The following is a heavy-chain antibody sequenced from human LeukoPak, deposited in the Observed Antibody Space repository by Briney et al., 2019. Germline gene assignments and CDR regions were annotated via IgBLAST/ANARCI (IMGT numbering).Heavy chain of an antibody. CDR2: ISSSGSTI. CDR3: ARDPAYYDILTGYYNYGMDV. J-gene: IGHJ6*04. V-gene: IGHV3-48*03. D-gene: IGHD3-9*01. CDR1: GFTFSSYE. Sequence: GGSLRLSCAASGFTFSSYEMNWVRQAPGRGVEGVSYISSSGSTIYYADSVKGRFTISRDNAKNSLYLQMNSLRAEDTAVYYCARDPAYYDILTGYYNYGMDVWGKGTTVTVSS.